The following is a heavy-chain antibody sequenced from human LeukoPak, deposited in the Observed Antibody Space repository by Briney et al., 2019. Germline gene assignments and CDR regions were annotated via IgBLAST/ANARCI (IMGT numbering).Heavy chain of an antibody. D-gene: IGHD1-26*01. Sequence: SETLSLTCTVSGGSISSGSYYWRWLRQPAGKGLQWIGRIYTSGSTNYNPSLKSRVTISVDTSKNQFSLKLSSVTAADTAVYYCARGSGSYFIGYYYYMDVWGKGTTVTVSS. CDR1: GGSISSGSYY. J-gene: IGHJ6*03. CDR2: IYTSGST. V-gene: IGHV4-61*02. CDR3: ARGSGSYFIGYYYYMDV.